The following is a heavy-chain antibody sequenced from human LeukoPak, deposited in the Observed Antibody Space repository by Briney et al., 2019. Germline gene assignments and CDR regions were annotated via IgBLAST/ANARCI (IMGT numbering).Heavy chain of an antibody. D-gene: IGHD3-22*01. CDR1: GFAFSTYT. CDR3: ARDLLRSSGYFPFDY. Sequence: GGSLRLSCAASGFAFSTYTVTWVRQAPGKGLEWVSSISSDTTYIDYADSVRGRFTISRDNAENSLYLQMNSLRAEDTAVYYCARDLLRSSGYFPFDYWGQGTLVTVSS. V-gene: IGHV3-21*01. CDR2: ISSDTTYI. J-gene: IGHJ4*02.